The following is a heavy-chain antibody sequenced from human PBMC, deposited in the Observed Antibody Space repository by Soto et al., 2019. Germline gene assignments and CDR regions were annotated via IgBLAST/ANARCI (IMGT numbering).Heavy chain of an antibody. CDR1: GFTFSSYA. D-gene: IGHD6-19*01. Sequence: EVQLLESGGGLVQPGGSLRLSCAASGFTFSSYAMSWVRQAPGKGLEWVSGISGSGGSTYYADSVKGRFTISRDNSKNTLYLQMNSLSAEDTAVYYCAKDLKQWLVPGFDYWGQGNLVTVS. V-gene: IGHV3-23*01. J-gene: IGHJ4*02. CDR3: AKDLKQWLVPGFDY. CDR2: ISGSGGST.